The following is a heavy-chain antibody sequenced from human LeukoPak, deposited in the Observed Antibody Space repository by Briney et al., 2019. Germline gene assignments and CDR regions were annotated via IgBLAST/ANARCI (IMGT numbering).Heavy chain of an antibody. CDR1: GGSISSSSYY. V-gene: IGHV4-39*01. CDR2: IYYSGST. CDR3: ARYAGGWSAFDI. Sequence: PSETLSLTCTVSGGSISSSSYYWGWIRQPPGKGLEWIGSIYYSGSTYYNPSLKSRVTISVDTSKNQFSLKLSSVTAADTAVYYCARYAGGWSAFDIWGQGTMVTVSS. J-gene: IGHJ3*02. D-gene: IGHD2-2*01.